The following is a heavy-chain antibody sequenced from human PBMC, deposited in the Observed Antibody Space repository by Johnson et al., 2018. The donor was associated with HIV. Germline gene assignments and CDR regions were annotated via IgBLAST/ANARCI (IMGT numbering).Heavy chain of an antibody. D-gene: IGHD3-22*01. V-gene: IGHV3-30*02. J-gene: IGHJ3*01. Sequence: VQLVESGGGVVQPGGSLRLSCAASGLTFSSYGMHWVRQAPGKGLEWVAFIRYDVTKKYYADSVKGRFTISRDNSKNTLYVQMHSLRGEDTAVYFCAKSQDRSAHDYDFDLWGQGTMVTVSS. CDR3: AKSQDRSAHDYDFDL. CDR1: GLTFSSYG. CDR2: IRYDVTKK.